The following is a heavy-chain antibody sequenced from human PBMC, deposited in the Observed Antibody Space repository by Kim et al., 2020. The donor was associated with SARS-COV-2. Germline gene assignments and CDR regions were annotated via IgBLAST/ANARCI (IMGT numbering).Heavy chain of an antibody. CDR3: CRMAFRGSFDY. V-gene: IGHV1-46*03. Sequence: ASVKVSCKASGFTFSDHYMHWVRQAPGQGLEWMGLINPTNGNTWYAQKFQGRITMTGATSTDTIYMELNSLKSDDSALYYCCRMAFRGSFDYGGQGTLVT. CDR1: GFTFSDHY. CDR2: INPTNGNT. J-gene: IGHJ4*02.